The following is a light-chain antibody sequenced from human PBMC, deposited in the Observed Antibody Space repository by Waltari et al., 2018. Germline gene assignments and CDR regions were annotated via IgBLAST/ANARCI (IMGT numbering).Light chain of an antibody. CDR1: QDNSNY. CDR3: QQYKSPTWT. V-gene: IGKV1-5*03. J-gene: IGKJ1*01. CDR2: KAS. Sequence: DIQMTQSPSSLSASVGDRVTITCQASQDNSNYLNWYQQKLGKAPNLLIFKASTLQSGVPSRFSGSGSGTEFTLTISSLQPDDFATYYCQQYKSPTWTFGQGTKVEIK.